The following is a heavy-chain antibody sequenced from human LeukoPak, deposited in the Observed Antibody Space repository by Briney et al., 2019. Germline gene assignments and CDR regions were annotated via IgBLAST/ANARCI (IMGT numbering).Heavy chain of an antibody. CDR2: ISSSGSTL. CDR3: AELGITMIGGV. Sequence: GGSLRLSCAASGFTFSSYEMNWVRQAPGKGLEWVSYISSSGSTLYYADSVKGRFTISRDNAKNSLYLQMNSLRAEDTAVYYCAELGITMIGGVWGKGTTVTVSS. CDR1: GFTFSSYE. J-gene: IGHJ6*04. D-gene: IGHD3-10*02. V-gene: IGHV3-48*03.